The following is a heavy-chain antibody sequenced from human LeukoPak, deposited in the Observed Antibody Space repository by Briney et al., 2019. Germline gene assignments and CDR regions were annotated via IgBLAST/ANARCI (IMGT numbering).Heavy chain of an antibody. CDR1: GGSISSSSYY. V-gene: IGHV4-39*07. D-gene: IGHD6-13*01. CDR2: IYYSGST. Sequence: SETLSLTCTVSGGSISSSSYYWGWIRQPPGKGLEWIGSIYYSGSTYYNPSLKSRVTISVDTSKNQFSLKLSSVTAADTAVYYCARDGRVYNAFDIWGQGTMVTVSS. CDR3: ARDGRVYNAFDI. J-gene: IGHJ3*02.